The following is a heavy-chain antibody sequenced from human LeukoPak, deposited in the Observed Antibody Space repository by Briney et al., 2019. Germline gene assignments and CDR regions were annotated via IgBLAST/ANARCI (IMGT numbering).Heavy chain of an antibody. J-gene: IGHJ4*02. Sequence: GGSLRLSCAASGFTVINNYMSWVRQAPGKGLEWVSLIYSGGSTYYADSVKGRFTISRDNSKNTLYLQMNSQTAEEMAVYYCASYSSLDYWGQGTLVTVSS. CDR1: GFTVINNY. D-gene: IGHD3-22*01. CDR3: ASYSSLDY. V-gene: IGHV3-53*01. CDR2: IYSGGST.